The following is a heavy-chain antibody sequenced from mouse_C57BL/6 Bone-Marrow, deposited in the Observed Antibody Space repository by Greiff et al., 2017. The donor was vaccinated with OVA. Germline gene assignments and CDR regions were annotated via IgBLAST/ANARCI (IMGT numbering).Heavy chain of an antibody. CDR1: GYSFTDYN. CDR2: INPNYGTT. J-gene: IGHJ1*03. D-gene: IGHD1-1*01. Sequence: VQLKQSGPELVKPGASVKISCKASGYSFTDYNMNWVKQSNGKSLEWIGVINPNYGTTSYNQKFKGKATLTVDQSSSTAYLQLNSLTSEDSAVYYFASWASCYLWYFDVWGTGTTVTVSS. V-gene: IGHV1-39*01. CDR3: ASWASCYLWYFDV.